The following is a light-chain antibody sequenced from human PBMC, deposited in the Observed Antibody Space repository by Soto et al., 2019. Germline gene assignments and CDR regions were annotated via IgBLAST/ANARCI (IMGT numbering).Light chain of an antibody. J-gene: IGLJ3*02. CDR1: SSNIGTSS. Sequence: QSVLAQPPSASGTPGQRVSISCSGSSSNIGTSSVNWYQHVPGAAPQLLIYSNDQRPLEVPDRFFGSKSGPSASLAISGLRADDEGDYYCAAWDDSLNGWVFGGGTKVTVL. V-gene: IGLV1-44*01. CDR3: AAWDDSLNGWV. CDR2: SND.